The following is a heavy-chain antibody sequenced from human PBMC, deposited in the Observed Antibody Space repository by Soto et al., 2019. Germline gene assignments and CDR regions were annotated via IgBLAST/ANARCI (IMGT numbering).Heavy chain of an antibody. D-gene: IGHD6-19*01. J-gene: IGHJ4*02. CDR1: GFTFDDYA. Sequence: EVQLVESGGGLVQPGRSLRLSCAASGFTFDDYAMHWVRQAPGKGLEWVSGISWNSGSIGYADSVKGRFTISRDNAKNSLYLQMNSLRAEDTALYYCAKVYSVAGTGGFDYWGPGTLVTVSS. CDR2: ISWNSGSI. CDR3: AKVYSVAGTGGFDY. V-gene: IGHV3-9*01.